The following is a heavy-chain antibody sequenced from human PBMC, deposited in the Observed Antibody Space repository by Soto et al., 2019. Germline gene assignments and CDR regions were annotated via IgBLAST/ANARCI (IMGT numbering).Heavy chain of an antibody. CDR3: AREYRSGWYGWFDP. J-gene: IGHJ5*02. V-gene: IGHV4-59*01. CDR1: GGSISSYY. D-gene: IGHD6-19*01. CDR2: IYYSGST. Sequence: SETLSLTCTVSGGSISSYYWSWIRQPPGKGLEWIGHIYYSGSTNYNPSLKSRVTISVDTSKNQFSLKLSSVTAADTAVYYCAREYRSGWYGWFDPWGQVTLVTVSS.